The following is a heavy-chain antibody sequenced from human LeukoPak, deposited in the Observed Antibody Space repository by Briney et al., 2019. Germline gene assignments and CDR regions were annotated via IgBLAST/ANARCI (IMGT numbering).Heavy chain of an antibody. J-gene: IGHJ3*02. CDR1: GFTFSSYS. CDR3: ARDLDYGDYLGAFDI. D-gene: IGHD4-17*01. Sequence: GGSLRLYCAASGFTFSSYSMNWVRQAPGKGLEWVSSISSNSSYIYYADSVKGRFTISRDNAMNSLYLQMNSLRAEDTAVYYCARDLDYGDYLGAFDIWGQGTMVTVSS. V-gene: IGHV3-21*01. CDR2: ISSNSSYI.